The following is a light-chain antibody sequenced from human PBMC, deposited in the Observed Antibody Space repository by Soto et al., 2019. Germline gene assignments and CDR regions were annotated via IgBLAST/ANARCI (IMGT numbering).Light chain of an antibody. V-gene: IGKV3-20*01. CDR2: GAS. CDR1: QSVSNNY. Sequence: EIVFTQSPGTLSLSPGERSTPSVRASQSVSNNYLAWYQQKPGQAPRLLIYGASNRATGIPDRFSGSGSGTEFTLTISSLQPDDFATYYCQQYNSYSHFGQGTRLEI. J-gene: IGKJ5*01. CDR3: QQYNSYSH.